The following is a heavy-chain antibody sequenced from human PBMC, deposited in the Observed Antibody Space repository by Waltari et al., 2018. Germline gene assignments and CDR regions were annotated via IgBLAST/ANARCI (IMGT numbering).Heavy chain of an antibody. D-gene: IGHD5-12*01. CDR1: GGSISSSSYY. J-gene: IGHJ4*02. CDR2: IYYSGST. CDR3: ARVPREYSGYDAIFDY. V-gene: IGHV4-39*07. Sequence: QLQLQESGPGLVKPSETLSLTCTVSGGSISSSSYYWGWIRQPPGKGLEWIGSIYYSGSTYYNPALKSRVTISVDTSKNQFSLKLSSVTAADTAVYYCARVPREYSGYDAIFDYWGQGTLVIVSS.